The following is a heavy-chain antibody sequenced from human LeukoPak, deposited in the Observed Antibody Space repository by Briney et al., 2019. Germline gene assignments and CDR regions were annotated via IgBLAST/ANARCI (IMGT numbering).Heavy chain of an antibody. J-gene: IGHJ4*02. V-gene: IGHV4-59*08. CDR1: GGSISSYY. Sequence: SETLSLTCTVSGGSISSYYWSWIRQPPGEGLEWIGFIYHSGTTNYSPSLKSRVTISVDTSTNQSSLKMKSVTAADTAVYYCAQHSFHSGDYFDEWGQGTLVTVSS. CDR3: AQHSFHSGDYFDE. CDR2: IYHSGTT. D-gene: IGHD3-22*01.